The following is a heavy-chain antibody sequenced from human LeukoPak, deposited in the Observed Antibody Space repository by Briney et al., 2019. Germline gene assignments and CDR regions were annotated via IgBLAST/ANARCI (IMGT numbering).Heavy chain of an antibody. Sequence: GGSLRLSCTASGFTFSSYAMNWVRQAPGKGLEWVSGIGAGGTFTYYADSVKGRFTISRDNSRNTLYLQMNSLRAEDTAMYYCARVGDGYKNDAFDIWGQGTMVTVSS. CDR1: GFTFSSYA. D-gene: IGHD5-24*01. J-gene: IGHJ3*02. CDR3: ARVGDGYKNDAFDI. V-gene: IGHV3-23*01. CDR2: IGAGGTFT.